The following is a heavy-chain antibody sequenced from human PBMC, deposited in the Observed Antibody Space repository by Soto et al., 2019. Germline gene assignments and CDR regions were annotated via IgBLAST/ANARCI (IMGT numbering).Heavy chain of an antibody. CDR1: GGSLSSSSYY. Sequence: SETLSLTCTVSGGSLSSSSYYWGWIRQPPGKGLEWIGYIYYSGSTNYNPSLKSRVTISVGTSKSQFSLKLSSVTAADTAVYYCARVPGPWGQGTLVTVSS. D-gene: IGHD2-2*01. CDR2: IYYSGST. CDR3: ARVPGP. V-gene: IGHV4-61*01. J-gene: IGHJ5*02.